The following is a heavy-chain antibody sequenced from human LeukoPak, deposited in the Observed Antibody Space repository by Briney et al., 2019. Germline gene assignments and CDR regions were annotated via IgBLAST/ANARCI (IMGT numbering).Heavy chain of an antibody. CDR2: IYSGGST. Sequence: PGGSLRLSCAASGFTVSSNYMSWVRQAPGKGLEWVSVIYSGGSTYYADSVKGRFTISRDNSKNTLYLQMNSLRAEDTAVYYCASEVRYCSSTSCYYFDYWGQGTLVTVSS. J-gene: IGHJ4*02. CDR1: GFTVSSNY. D-gene: IGHD2-2*01. V-gene: IGHV3-53*05. CDR3: ASEVRYCSSTSCYYFDY.